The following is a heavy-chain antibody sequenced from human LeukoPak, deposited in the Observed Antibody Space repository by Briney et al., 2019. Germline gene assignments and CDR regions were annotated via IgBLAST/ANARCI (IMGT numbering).Heavy chain of an antibody. J-gene: IGHJ4*02. CDR3: ATGEYYFDF. V-gene: IGHV3-23*01. CDR2: ISDSGHDT. D-gene: IGHD3-16*01. Sequence: PGGSLRLSCAASGFTFPNYDMSWVRQALGKGLEWVSTISDSGHDTSYADSVKGRFTISRDNSKNTLHLQMSSLRAEDTALYYCATGEYYFDFWGQGTLVTVSS. CDR1: GFTFPNYD.